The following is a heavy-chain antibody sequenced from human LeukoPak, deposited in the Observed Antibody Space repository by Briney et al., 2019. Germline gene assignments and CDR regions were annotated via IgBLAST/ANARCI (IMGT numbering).Heavy chain of an antibody. J-gene: IGHJ5*02. CDR3: ARGWAAAAGTPNWFDP. V-gene: IGHV3-30-3*01. CDR1: RFTFSSYA. D-gene: IGHD6-13*01. Sequence: GGSLRLSCAASRFTFSSYAMHWVRQAPGKGLEWVAVISYDGSNKYYADSVKGRFTISRDNSKNTLYLQMNSLRAEDTAVYYCARGWAAAAGTPNWFDPWGQGTLVTVSS. CDR2: ISYDGSNK.